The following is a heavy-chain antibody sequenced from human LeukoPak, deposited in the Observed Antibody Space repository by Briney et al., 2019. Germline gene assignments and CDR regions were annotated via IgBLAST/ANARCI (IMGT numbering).Heavy chain of an antibody. CDR2: INHSGST. V-gene: IGHV4-34*01. D-gene: IGHD3-9*01. Sequence: SETLSLTCAVYGGSFSGYYWSWIRQPPGKGLEWIGEINHSGSTNYNPSLKSRVTISVDTSKNQFSLKLSSVTAADTAVYYCARVTGYTIEDYFDYWGQGTLVTVSA. CDR3: ARVTGYTIEDYFDY. CDR1: GGSFSGYY. J-gene: IGHJ4*02.